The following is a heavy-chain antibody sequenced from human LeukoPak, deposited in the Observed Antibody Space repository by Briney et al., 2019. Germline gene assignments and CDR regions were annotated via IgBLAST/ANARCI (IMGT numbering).Heavy chain of an antibody. J-gene: IGHJ4*02. CDR3: AREGSGGTIYYFDY. CDR1: GLTVNNNY. Sequence: GSLRLSCAASGLTVNNNYMNWIRQPPGKGLEWIGEINHSGSTNYNPSLKSRVTISVDTSKNQFSLKLSSVTAADTAVYYCAREGSGGTIYYFDYWGQGTLVTVSS. D-gene: IGHD3-9*01. CDR2: INHSGST. V-gene: IGHV4-34*01.